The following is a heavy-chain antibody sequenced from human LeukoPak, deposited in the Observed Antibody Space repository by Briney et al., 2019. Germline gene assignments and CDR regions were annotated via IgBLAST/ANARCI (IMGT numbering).Heavy chain of an antibody. J-gene: IGHJ4*02. D-gene: IGHD5-18*01. CDR2: INAGNGNT. CDR3: ARDLEYSYGYSY. CDR1: GYTFTSYA. V-gene: IGHV1-3*01. Sequence: ASVKVSCKASGYTFTSYAMHWVRQAPGQRLEWMGWINAGNGNTKYSQKFQGRVTITRDTSASTAYMELSSLRSEDTAVYYCARDLEYSYGYSYWGRGTLVTVSS.